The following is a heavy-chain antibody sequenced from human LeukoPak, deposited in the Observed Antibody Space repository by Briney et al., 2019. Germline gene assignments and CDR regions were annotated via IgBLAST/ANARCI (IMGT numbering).Heavy chain of an antibody. CDR1: GGSISSSSYY. V-gene: IGHV4-39*07. CDR2: IYYSGSA. Sequence: KPSETLSLTCTVSGGSISSSSYYWGWIRQPPGKGLEWIGSIYYSGSAYYNPSLKSRVTISVDTSKNQFSLKLSSVTAADTAVYYCARRTNFMVGANGFDPWGQGTLVTVSS. J-gene: IGHJ5*02. CDR3: ARRTNFMVGANGFDP. D-gene: IGHD1-26*01.